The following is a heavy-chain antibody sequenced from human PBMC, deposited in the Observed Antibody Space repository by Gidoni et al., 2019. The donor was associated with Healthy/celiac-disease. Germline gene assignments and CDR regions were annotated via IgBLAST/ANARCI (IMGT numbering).Heavy chain of an antibody. CDR3: ARDPGIAAAEDYYYYGMDV. Sequence: QVQLVQSGAEVKKPGASVKVSCKASGYTFTGYYMHWVRHTPGQGLEWMGWINPNSGGTNYAQKFQGRVTMTRDTSISTAYMELSRLRSDDTAVYYCARDPGIAAAEDYYYYGMDVWGQGTTVTVSS. V-gene: IGHV1-2*02. CDR1: GYTFTGYY. D-gene: IGHD6-13*01. CDR2: INPNSGGT. J-gene: IGHJ6*02.